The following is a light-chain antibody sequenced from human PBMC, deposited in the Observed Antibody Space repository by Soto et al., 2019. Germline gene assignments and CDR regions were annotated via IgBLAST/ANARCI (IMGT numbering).Light chain of an antibody. V-gene: IGKV3D-20*02. J-gene: IGKJ5*01. CDR3: QQRSNWPLT. Sequence: EIGLKQSPGTLSLSTGERATLSCRASQSVSSSYLAWYQQKPGQAPRLLIYGASNRATGIPARFSGSGSGTDFTLTISSLEPEDFAVYYCQQRSNWPLTFGQGTRLEIK. CDR2: GAS. CDR1: QSVSSSY.